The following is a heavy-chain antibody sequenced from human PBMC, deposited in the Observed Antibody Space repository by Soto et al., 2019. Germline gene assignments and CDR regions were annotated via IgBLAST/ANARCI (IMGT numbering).Heavy chain of an antibody. J-gene: IGHJ4*02. V-gene: IGHV1-18*01. D-gene: IGHD3-9*01. Sequence: GASVKVSCKASGYTFLKYGINWVRQPPGQGLEWMGGIQTDNDHASFAQKFEGRVTMTTDTSTRTVYMELRDLSSDDTAVYYCAKDLGSGYRFDYWGQGTPVTVSS. CDR2: IQTDNDHA. CDR1: GYTFLKYG. CDR3: AKDLGSGYRFDY.